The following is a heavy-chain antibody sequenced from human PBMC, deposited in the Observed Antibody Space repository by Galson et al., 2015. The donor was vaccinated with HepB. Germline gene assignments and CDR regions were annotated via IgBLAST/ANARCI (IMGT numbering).Heavy chain of an antibody. CDR1: GFTFSSYA. Sequence: SLRLSCAASGFTFSSYAMSWVRQAPGKGLEWVSAISGSGGSTYYADSVKGRFTISRDNSKNTLYLQMNSLRAEDTAVYYCAKGHEFSTVVTRGWYFDLWGRGTLVTVSS. J-gene: IGHJ2*01. V-gene: IGHV3-23*01. CDR3: AKGHEFSTVVTRGWYFDL. CDR2: ISGSGGST. D-gene: IGHD4-23*01.